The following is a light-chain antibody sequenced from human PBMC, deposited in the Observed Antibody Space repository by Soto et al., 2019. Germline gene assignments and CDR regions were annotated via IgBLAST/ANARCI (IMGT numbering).Light chain of an antibody. V-gene: IGLV2-14*01. CDR3: SSYTSSSLYV. Sequence: QSVLTQPASVSGSPGQSITISCTGTSSDVGGYDFVSWYRQYPGQAPKILIYEVTHRPSGVPDRFSGSKSGNTASLTISGLQAEDDADYYCSSYTSSSLYVFGTGTKVTVL. CDR2: EVT. CDR1: SSDVGGYDF. J-gene: IGLJ1*01.